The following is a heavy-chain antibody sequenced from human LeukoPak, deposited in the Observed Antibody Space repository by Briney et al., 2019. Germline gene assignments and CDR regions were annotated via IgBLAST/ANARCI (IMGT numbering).Heavy chain of an antibody. J-gene: IGHJ4*02. CDR1: GFTFSTNV. CDR3: AKGRIAIYSSGWTDYFDY. Sequence: GGSLRLSCVASGFTFSTNVMSWVRQAPGKGLEWVASLSNSGGATYSADSVQGRFTISRDNSKSTLYLQMNSLRAEDTAVYYCAKGRIAIYSSGWTDYFDYWGQGTLVTVSS. D-gene: IGHD6-19*01. V-gene: IGHV3-23*01. CDR2: LSNSGGAT.